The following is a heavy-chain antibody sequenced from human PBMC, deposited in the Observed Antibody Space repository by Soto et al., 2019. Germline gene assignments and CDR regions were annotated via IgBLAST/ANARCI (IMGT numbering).Heavy chain of an antibody. J-gene: IGHJ6*02. V-gene: IGHV3-33*01. CDR1: GFTFSSYG. Sequence: GGSLRLSCAASGFTFSSYGMHWVRQAPGKGLEWVAVIWYDGSNKYYADSVKGRFTISRDNSKNTLYLQMNSLGAEDTAVYYCARDGVGYSSSWSGMDVWGQGTTVTVSS. CDR2: IWYDGSNK. CDR3: ARDGVGYSSSWSGMDV. D-gene: IGHD6-13*01.